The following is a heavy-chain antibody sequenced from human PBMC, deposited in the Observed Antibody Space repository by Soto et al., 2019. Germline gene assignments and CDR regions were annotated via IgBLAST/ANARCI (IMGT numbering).Heavy chain of an antibody. Sequence: SVKVSCKASGGTFSSYAISWVRQAPGQGLEWMGGIIPIFGTANYAQKFQGRVTITADESTSTAYMELSSLRSEDTAVYYCAIITMVRGVPGSFDYWGQGTLVTVSS. CDR2: IIPIFGTA. D-gene: IGHD3-10*01. CDR3: AIITMVRGVPGSFDY. J-gene: IGHJ4*02. V-gene: IGHV1-69*13. CDR1: GGTFSSYA.